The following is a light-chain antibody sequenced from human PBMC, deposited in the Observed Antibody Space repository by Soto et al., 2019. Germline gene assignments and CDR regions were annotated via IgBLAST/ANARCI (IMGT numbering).Light chain of an antibody. J-gene: IGKJ1*01. CDR1: QTISSW. CDR3: QQYSSYSLT. CDR2: KAS. V-gene: IGKV1-5*03. Sequence: DIQLTQSPSFLSASVVDRVTITCLASQTISSWLAWYQQKPGKAPKLLIYKASTLKSGVPSRFSGSGSATEFTLTISRLQPDDFATYYCQQYSSYSLTFGQGTKVDI.